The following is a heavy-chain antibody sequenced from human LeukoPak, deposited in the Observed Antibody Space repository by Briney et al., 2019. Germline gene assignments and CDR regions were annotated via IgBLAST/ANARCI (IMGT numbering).Heavy chain of an antibody. V-gene: IGHV3-23*01. CDR3: AKVQYNWILTSFDY. D-gene: IGHD1-20*01. CDR2: ISGSGGST. J-gene: IGHJ4*02. CDR1: GFAFSSYA. Sequence: GGSLRLSCAASGFAFSSYAMSWVRQAPGKGLEWVSAISGSGGSTYYADSVKGRFTISRDNSKNTLYLQMNSLRAEDTAVYYCAKVQYNWILTSFDYWGQGTLVTVSS.